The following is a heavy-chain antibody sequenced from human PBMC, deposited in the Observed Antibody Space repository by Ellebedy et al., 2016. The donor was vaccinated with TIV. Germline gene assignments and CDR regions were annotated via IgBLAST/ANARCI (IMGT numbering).Heavy chain of an antibody. CDR2: IYYSGST. CDR1: GGSISSSSCY. D-gene: IGHD6-6*01. V-gene: IGHV4-39*01. J-gene: IGHJ6*02. CDR3: ARLAYSSSSRDKFYGMDV. Sequence: SETLSLTXTVSGGSISSSSCYWGWIRQPPGKGLEWIGSIYYSGSTYYNPSLKSRVTISVDTSKNQFSLKLSSVTAADTAVYYCARLAYSSSSRDKFYGMDVWGQGTTVTVSS.